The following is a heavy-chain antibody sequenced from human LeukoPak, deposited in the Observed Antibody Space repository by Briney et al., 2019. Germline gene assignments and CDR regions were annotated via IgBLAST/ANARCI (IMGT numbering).Heavy chain of an antibody. V-gene: IGHV4-4*07. J-gene: IGHJ3*02. CDR2: IYTRGST. Sequence: SETLSLTCTVSGGSINNYYWSWIRQPARKGLEWIGRIYTRGSTNYNPSLKSRVTMSVDTSKNQLSLKLSSVTAADTAVYYCARGRYCSADICSGGDAFDIWGQGTMVSVSS. CDR3: ARGRYCSADICSGGDAFDI. D-gene: IGHD2-15*01. CDR1: GGSINNYY.